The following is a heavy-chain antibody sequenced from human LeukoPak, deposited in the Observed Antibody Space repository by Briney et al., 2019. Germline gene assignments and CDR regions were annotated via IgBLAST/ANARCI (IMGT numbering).Heavy chain of an antibody. CDR3: TTDRRYCSGGSCYSSGGQDY. V-gene: IGHV3-15*01. Sequence: PGGSLRLSCAASGFTFSNAWMSWVRQAPGKGLEWVGRIKSKTDGGTTDYAAPVKGRFTISRDDSKNTLYLQMNSLKTEDTAVYYCTTDRRYCSGGSCYSSGGQDYWGQGTLVTVSS. J-gene: IGHJ4*02. CDR1: GFTFSNAW. CDR2: IKSKTDGGTT. D-gene: IGHD2-15*01.